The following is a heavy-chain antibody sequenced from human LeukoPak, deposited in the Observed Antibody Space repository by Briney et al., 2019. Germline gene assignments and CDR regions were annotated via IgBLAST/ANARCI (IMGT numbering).Heavy chain of an antibody. CDR1: GGSISSGSYY. CDR3: ARDGADYYDSSGYYRYYFDY. J-gene: IGHJ4*02. V-gene: IGHV4-61*02. Sequence: SETLSLTCTVSGGSISSGSYYWSWIRQPAGKGLEWIGRISPIGSTNYNPSLKSRVTISVDTSKNQFSLRLSSVTAADTAVYYCARDGADYYDSSGYYRYYFDYWGQGTLVTVSS. D-gene: IGHD3-22*01. CDR2: ISPIGST.